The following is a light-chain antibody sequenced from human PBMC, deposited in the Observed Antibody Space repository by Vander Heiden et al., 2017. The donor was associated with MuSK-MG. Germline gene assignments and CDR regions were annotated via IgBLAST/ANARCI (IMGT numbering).Light chain of an antibody. V-gene: IGKV3-11*01. Sequence: EIVLTQSPATLSLSPGERATLSCRASQRVSSYLAWYQQKPGQAPRLLIYDASNRDTGIPARFSGSGYGKDFTLTISSREPEDFAVYYCQQRSNWPSITFGGGTKVEIK. J-gene: IGKJ4*01. CDR1: QRVSSY. CDR3: QQRSNWPSIT. CDR2: DAS.